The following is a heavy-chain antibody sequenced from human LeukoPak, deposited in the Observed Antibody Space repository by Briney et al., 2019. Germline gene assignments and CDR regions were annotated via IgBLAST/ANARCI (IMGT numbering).Heavy chain of an antibody. D-gene: IGHD3-10*01. V-gene: IGHV3-21*01. CDR3: ARTYYYGSGSNDY. CDR1: GFAFSSYT. J-gene: IGHJ4*02. CDR2: ISASTNYI. Sequence: GGSLRLSCAASGFAFSSYTMNWVRQPPGKGLEWVSSISASTNYIYFADSVKGRFTISRDNSKNSLYLQMNSLRAEDTAVYYCARTYYYGSGSNDYWGQGTLVTVSS.